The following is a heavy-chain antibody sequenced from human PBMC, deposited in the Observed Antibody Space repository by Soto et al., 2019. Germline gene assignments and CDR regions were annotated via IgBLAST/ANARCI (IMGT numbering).Heavy chain of an antibody. D-gene: IGHD3-9*01. Sequence: SVKVSCKASGGTFSSYTISWVRQAPGQGLEWMGRIIPILGIANYAQKFQGRVTITADKSTSTAYMELSSLRSEDTAVYYCAGPHRLQYFDWLARDPPLDYWGQG. V-gene: IGHV1-69*02. J-gene: IGHJ4*02. CDR2: IIPILGIA. CDR3: AGPHRLQYFDWLARDPPLDY. CDR1: GGTFSSYT.